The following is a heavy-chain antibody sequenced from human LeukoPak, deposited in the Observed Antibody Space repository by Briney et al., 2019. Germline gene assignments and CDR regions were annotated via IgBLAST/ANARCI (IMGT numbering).Heavy chain of an antibody. J-gene: IGHJ5*02. CDR3: ARLGRCSSTSCFDL. D-gene: IGHD2-2*01. CDR1: GYSISSGYY. Sequence: PSETLSLTCAVSGYSISSGYYWGWIRQPPGKGPEWIGSIYHSGSTYCNPSLKSRVTISVDTSKNQFSLKLSSVTAADTAVYYCARLGRCSSTSCFDLWGQGTLVTVSS. V-gene: IGHV4-38-2*01. CDR2: IYHSGST.